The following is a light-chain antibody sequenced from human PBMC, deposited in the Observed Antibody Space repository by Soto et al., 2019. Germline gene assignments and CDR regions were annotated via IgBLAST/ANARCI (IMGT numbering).Light chain of an antibody. Sequence: AIHPPAPSSYLSASVGARVTISGRASQGIGNDLAWYQQKPGKDPRLLIFAASNLQSGVPSRFSGSGSGTDFTLTISRLQPEDFATYYCLQLYNFSWTGGQGTQVDIK. CDR3: LQLYNFSWT. J-gene: IGKJ1*01. CDR2: AAS. V-gene: IGKV1-6*01. CDR1: QGIGND.